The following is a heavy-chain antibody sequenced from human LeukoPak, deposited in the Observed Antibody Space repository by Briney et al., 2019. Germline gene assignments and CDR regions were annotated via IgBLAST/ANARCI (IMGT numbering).Heavy chain of an antibody. D-gene: IGHD2-21*01. CDR2: ISGSGGST. J-gene: IGHJ6*02. CDR1: GFTFSSYA. V-gene: IGHV3-23*01. CDR3: ARGAAKGGDYYYIMDV. Sequence: PGGSLRLSCAASGFTFSSYAMSWVRQAPGKGLEWVSAISGSGGSTYYADSVKGRFTISRDNSKNTLYLQMNSLRAEDTAVYYCARGAAKGGDYYYIMDVWGQGTTVTVSS.